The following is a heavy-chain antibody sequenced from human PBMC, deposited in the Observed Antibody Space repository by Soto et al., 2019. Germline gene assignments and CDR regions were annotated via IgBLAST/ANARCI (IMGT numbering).Heavy chain of an antibody. Sequence: QVQLVESGGGVVQPGRSLRLSCAASGFTFSSYAMHWVRQAPGKGLEWVAVISYDGSNKYYADSVKGRFTISRDNSKNTLYLQMNSLRAEDTAVYYCARDTAPIVGATLYYWGQGTLVTVSS. CDR3: ARDTAPIVGATLYY. CDR2: ISYDGSNK. CDR1: GFTFSSYA. V-gene: IGHV3-30-3*01. J-gene: IGHJ4*02. D-gene: IGHD1-26*01.